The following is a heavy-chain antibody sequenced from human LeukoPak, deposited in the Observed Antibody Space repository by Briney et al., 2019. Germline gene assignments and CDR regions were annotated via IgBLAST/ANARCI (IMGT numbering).Heavy chain of an antibody. V-gene: IGHV1-2*02. D-gene: IGHD6-13*01. J-gene: IGHJ4*02. CDR3: ARQTSLSSSWPTPDY. Sequence: ASVKVSCKASGYTFTGYYMHWVRQAPGQGLEWMGWINPNSGGTNYAKKFQGRVTMTRDTSISTAYMELSRLRSDDTAVYYCARQTSLSSSWPTPDYWGQGTLVTVSS. CDR2: INPNSGGT. CDR1: GYTFTGYY.